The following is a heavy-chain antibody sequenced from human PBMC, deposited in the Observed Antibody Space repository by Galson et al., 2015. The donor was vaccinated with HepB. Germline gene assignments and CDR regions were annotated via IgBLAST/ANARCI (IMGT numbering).Heavy chain of an antibody. J-gene: IGHJ4*02. CDR3: ASRGPSNWRNRLEYYFDY. Sequence: SVKVSCKVSGYTLTELSMHWVRQAPGKGLEWMGGFDPEDGETIYAQKFQGRVTMTEDTSTDTAYMELSSLRSEDTAVYYCASRGPSNWRNRLEYYFDYWGQGTLVTVSS. V-gene: IGHV1-24*01. D-gene: IGHD6-13*01. CDR1: GYTLTELS. CDR2: FDPEDGET.